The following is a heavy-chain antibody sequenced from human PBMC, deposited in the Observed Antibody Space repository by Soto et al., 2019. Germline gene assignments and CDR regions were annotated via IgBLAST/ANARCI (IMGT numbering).Heavy chain of an antibody. CDR1: GGSFSGYY. V-gene: IGHV4-34*01. D-gene: IGHD3-10*02. J-gene: IGHJ4*02. Sequence: SETLSLTCAVYGGSFSGYYWTWIRQPPGKGLEWIGEITHSGSTNYNPSLKSRVTISVDTSKNQFSLNLNSVTAADTAVYYCARSSVRGWSYWGQGTLVTVS. CDR2: ITHSGST. CDR3: ARSSVRGWSY.